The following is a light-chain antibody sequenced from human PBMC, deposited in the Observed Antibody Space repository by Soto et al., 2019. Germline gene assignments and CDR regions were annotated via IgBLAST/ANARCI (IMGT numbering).Light chain of an antibody. V-gene: IGLV2-18*03. CDR3: SSYTSSSTPYV. Sequence: QSPLTQPPSVSGSPGQSVTISCTGTSSDVGSYNRVSWYQQPPGTAPKLMIYEVSNRPSGVPDRFSGSKSGNTASLTTSGLQAEDEADYYCSSYTSSSTPYVFGTGTKVTVL. CDR2: EVS. J-gene: IGLJ1*01. CDR1: SSDVGSYNR.